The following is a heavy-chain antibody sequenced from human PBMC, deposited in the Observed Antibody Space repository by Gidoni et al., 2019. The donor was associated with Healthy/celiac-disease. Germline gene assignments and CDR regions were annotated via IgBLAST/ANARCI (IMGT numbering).Heavy chain of an antibody. CDR3: ARLGTMIALYYYGMDV. D-gene: IGHD3-22*01. V-gene: IGHV4-39*01. Sequence: QLQLQESGPGLVKPSETLSLTCTVSGGSISSSSYYWGWIRQPPGKGLEWIGSIYHSGSTYYNPSLKSRVTISVDTSKNQFSLKLSSVTAADTAVYYCARLGTMIALYYYGMDVWGQGTTVTVSS. CDR1: GGSISSSSYY. J-gene: IGHJ6*02. CDR2: IYHSGST.